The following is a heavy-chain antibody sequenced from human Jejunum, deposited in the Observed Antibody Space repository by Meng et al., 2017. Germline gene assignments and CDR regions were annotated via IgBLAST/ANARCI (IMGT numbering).Heavy chain of an antibody. V-gene: IGHV4-38-2*02. J-gene: IGHJ4*02. D-gene: IGHD4-17*01. CDR1: GLSISNPYY. CDR2: IYHSGST. Sequence: ESLKISCTVSGLSISNPYYWGWIRQPPGKGLEWIGSIYHSGSTNYNPSLKSRVTISVDTSKQQFSLKLHSVTAADAAVYYCARASTVCDYWGQGTLVTVSS. CDR3: ARASTVCDY.